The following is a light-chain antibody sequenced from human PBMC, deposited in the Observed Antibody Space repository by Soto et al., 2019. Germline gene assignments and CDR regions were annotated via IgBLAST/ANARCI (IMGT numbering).Light chain of an antibody. Sequence: IVLTQSPATLSLSPGERATLSCRASQSVSSYLACYQQKPGQAPRLLIYDASNRATGIPARFSGSGSGTDFTLTISSLEPEDFAVYYCQQRSNWPQLTFGGGTKVEIK. CDR3: QQRSNWPQLT. CDR2: DAS. CDR1: QSVSSY. J-gene: IGKJ4*01. V-gene: IGKV3-11*01.